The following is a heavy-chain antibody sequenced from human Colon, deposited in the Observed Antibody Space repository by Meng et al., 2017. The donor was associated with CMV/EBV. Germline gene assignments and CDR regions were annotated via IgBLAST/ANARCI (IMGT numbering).Heavy chain of an antibody. CDR3: ARGLSMVRGVDFDY. J-gene: IGHJ4*02. CDR2: INSFNGHT. V-gene: IGHV1-18*04. CDR1: GFAVTSYG. D-gene: IGHD3-10*01. Sequence: VKVSCKTSGFAVTSYGISWVRQAPGQGLEYMGWINSFNGHTIYAQKFQGRVTVTTDASTSTIYMELRGLRGDDTATYFCARGLSMVRGVDFDYWGQGTLVTVSS.